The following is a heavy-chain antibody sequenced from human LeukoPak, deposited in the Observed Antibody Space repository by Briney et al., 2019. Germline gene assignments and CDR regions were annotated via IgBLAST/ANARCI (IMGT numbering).Heavy chain of an antibody. V-gene: IGHV1-46*01. CDR2: INPSGGST. D-gene: IGHD6-13*01. Sequence: ASVKVSCKASGYTFTSYGISWVRQAPGQGLEWMGIINPSGGSTSCAQKFQGRVTMTRDTSTSTVYMELSSLRSEDTAVYYCAREIAIGFDYWGQGTLVTVSS. CDR3: AREIAIGFDY. J-gene: IGHJ4*02. CDR1: GYTFTSYG.